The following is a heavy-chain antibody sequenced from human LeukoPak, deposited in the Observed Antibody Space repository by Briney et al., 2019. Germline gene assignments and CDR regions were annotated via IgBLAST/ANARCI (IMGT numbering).Heavy chain of an antibody. V-gene: IGHV4-59*01. D-gene: IGHD6-6*01. CDR3: AREDGPSSLDAFDI. CDR2: IYYSGST. Sequence: SETLSLTCTVSGGSISSYYWSWIRQPPGKGLEWIGYIYYSGSTNYNPSLKSRVTISVDTSKNQFSLKLSSVTAADTAVYYCAREDGPSSLDAFDIWGQGTMVTVSS. J-gene: IGHJ3*02. CDR1: GGSISSYY.